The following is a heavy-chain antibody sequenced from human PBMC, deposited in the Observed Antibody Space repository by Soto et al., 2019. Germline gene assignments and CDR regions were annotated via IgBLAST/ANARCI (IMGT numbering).Heavy chain of an antibody. Sequence: QLQLQESGPGLVKHSENLSLTCSVSDDSINSDKYYWGWIRQPPGKGLEWIGSVYYRGNAYYNPCLQTRVTMSLDKSKSQFSLKLNSVTAADSAVYFCARLEGLATISYYFDFWGPGALVTVSS. V-gene: IGHV4-39*01. CDR3: ARLEGLATISYYFDF. CDR1: DDSINSDKYY. J-gene: IGHJ4*02. D-gene: IGHD3-9*01. CDR2: VYYRGNA.